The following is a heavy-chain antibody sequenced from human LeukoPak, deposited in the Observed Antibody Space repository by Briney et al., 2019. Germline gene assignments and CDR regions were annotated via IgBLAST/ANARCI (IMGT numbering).Heavy chain of an antibody. CDR2: INPISGGT. J-gene: IGHJ4*02. CDR1: GYTFTGYY. Sequence: ASVKVSCKASGYTFTGYYMHWVRQAPGQGLEWMGWINPISGGTNYTQRFQGRVTMTRDTSISTAHMELNRLRSDDTAVYYCARGLHHLYYFDYWGQGTLVTVSS. D-gene: IGHD5/OR15-5a*01. V-gene: IGHV1-2*02. CDR3: ARGLHHLYYFDY.